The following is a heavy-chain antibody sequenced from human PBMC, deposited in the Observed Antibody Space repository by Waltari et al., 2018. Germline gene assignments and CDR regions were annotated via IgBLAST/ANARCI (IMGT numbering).Heavy chain of an antibody. Sequence: QVQLQESGPGLVKPSQTLSLTCTVSGGSISSGASFWSWIRQPPGKGLEWVGYIAYSGRTYYDPSLKSRVIMSLDTSKNQFSLMLSSVTAADTAVYCCARHRTGTAAVDYWGQGTLVTVSS. CDR1: GGSISSGASF. V-gene: IGHV4-30-4*08. J-gene: IGHJ4*02. CDR3: ARHRTGTAAVDY. D-gene: IGHD1-1*01. CDR2: IAYSGRT.